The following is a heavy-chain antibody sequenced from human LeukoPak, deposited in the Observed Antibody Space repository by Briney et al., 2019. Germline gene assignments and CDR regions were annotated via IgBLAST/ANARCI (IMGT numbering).Heavy chain of an antibody. CDR3: ARGYYGSGSYWGDAFDI. J-gene: IGHJ3*02. V-gene: IGHV1-69*13. CDR2: IIPIFGTA. CDR1: GGTFSSYA. Sequence: ASVKVSCKASGGTFSSYAISWVRQAPGQGLEWMGGIIPIFGTAHYAQKFQGRVTITADESTSTACMELSSLRSEDTAAYYCARGYYGSGSYWGDAFDIWGQGTMVTVSS. D-gene: IGHD3-10*01.